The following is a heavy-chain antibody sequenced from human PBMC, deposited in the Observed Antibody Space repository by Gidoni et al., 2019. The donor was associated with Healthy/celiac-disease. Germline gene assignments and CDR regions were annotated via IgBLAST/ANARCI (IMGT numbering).Heavy chain of an antibody. Sequence: EVQLEESGGGLVKPGGSLRLSCAASGFTFSNAWMSWVRQAPGKGLEWVGRIKSKTDGGTTDYAAPVKGRFTISRDDSKNTLYLQMNSLKTEDTAVYYCTTGYSGSYPELYWGQGTLVTVSS. CDR3: TTGYSGSYPELY. J-gene: IGHJ4*02. CDR2: IKSKTDGGTT. D-gene: IGHD1-26*01. V-gene: IGHV3-15*01. CDR1: GFTFSNAW.